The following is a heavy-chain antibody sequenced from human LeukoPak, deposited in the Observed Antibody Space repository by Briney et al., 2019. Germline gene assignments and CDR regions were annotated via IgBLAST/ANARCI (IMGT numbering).Heavy chain of an antibody. V-gene: IGHV4-34*01. D-gene: IGHD3-22*01. J-gene: IGHJ4*02. CDR2: INHSGST. CDR3: TRHKFTMIVVVTVLQEYYFDY. Sequence: SETLSLTCAVYGGSFSGYYWSWIRQPPGKGLEWIGEINHSGSTNYNPSLKSRVTVSVDTSKNQFSLKLSSVTAADTAVYYCTRHKFTMIVVVTVLQEYYFDYWGQGTLVTVSS. CDR1: GGSFSGYY.